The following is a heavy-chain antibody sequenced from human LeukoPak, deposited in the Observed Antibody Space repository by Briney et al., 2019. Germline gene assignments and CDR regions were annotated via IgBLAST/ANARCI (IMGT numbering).Heavy chain of an antibody. CDR1: GYTFTGYY. CDR2: INPNSGGT. V-gene: IGHV1-2*02. J-gene: IGHJ5*02. Sequence: ASVKVSCKASGYTFTGYYMHWVRQAPGQGLEWMGWINPNSGGTNYAQKFQGRVTMTRDTSISTAYMELSRLRSDDTAVYYCARVRQLVRHWFDPWGQGTLVTVSS. D-gene: IGHD6-6*01. CDR3: ARVRQLVRHWFDP.